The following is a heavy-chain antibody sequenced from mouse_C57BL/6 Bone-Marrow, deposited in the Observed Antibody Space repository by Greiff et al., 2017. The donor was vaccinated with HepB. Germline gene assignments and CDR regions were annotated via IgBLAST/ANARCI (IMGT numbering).Heavy chain of an antibody. CDR2: ISSGSSTI. J-gene: IGHJ3*01. CDR3: ARVRRAWFAY. Sequence: EVKLVESGGGLVKPGGSLKLSCAASGFTFSDYGMHWVRQAPEKGLEWVAYISSGSSTIYYADTVKGRFTISRDNANNSLFLQMTSLRSEDTAMYYCARVRRAWFAYWGQGTLVTVSA. V-gene: IGHV5-17*01. D-gene: IGHD2-14*01. CDR1: GFTFSDYG.